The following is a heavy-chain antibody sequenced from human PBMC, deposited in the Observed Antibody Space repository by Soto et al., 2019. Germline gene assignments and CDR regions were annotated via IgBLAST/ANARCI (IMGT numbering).Heavy chain of an antibody. D-gene: IGHD6-19*01. CDR1: GFTFSSYA. CDR3: AREGIAVAGGFHYYYYGMDV. Sequence: LRLSCAASGFTFSSYAMHWVRQAPGKGLEWVAVISYDGSNKYYADSVKGRFTISRDNSKNTLYLQMNSLRAEDTAVYYCAREGIAVAGGFHYYYYGMDVWGQGTTVTVSS. J-gene: IGHJ6*02. V-gene: IGHV3-30-3*01. CDR2: ISYDGSNK.